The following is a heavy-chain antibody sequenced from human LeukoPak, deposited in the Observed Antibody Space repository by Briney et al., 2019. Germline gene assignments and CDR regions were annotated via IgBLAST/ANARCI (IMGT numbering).Heavy chain of an antibody. V-gene: IGHV4-31*03. D-gene: IGHD6-6*01. CDR2: IYYSGST. J-gene: IGHJ4*02. CDR1: GGSISSGGYY. Sequence: SQTLSLTCTVSGGSISSGGYYWGWIRQHPGKGLEWIGYIYYSGSTYYNPSLKSRVTISVDTSKNQFSLKLSSVTAADTAVYYCARDSSYGNLYYFDYWGQGTLVTVSS. CDR3: ARDSSYGNLYYFDY.